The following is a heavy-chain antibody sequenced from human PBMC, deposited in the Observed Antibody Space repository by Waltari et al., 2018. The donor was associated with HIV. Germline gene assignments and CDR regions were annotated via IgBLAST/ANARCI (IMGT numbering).Heavy chain of an antibody. Sequence: QVQLVQSGAEVKKPGSSVKVSCKASGGPFSRYVISWVRQAPGQGLEWMGGIIPIFGTANYAQKFQGRVTITADKSTSTAYMELSSLRSEDTAVYYCASTLTTVVTYWYFDLWGRGTLVTVSS. CDR1: GGPFSRYV. D-gene: IGHD4-17*01. CDR2: IIPIFGTA. J-gene: IGHJ2*01. V-gene: IGHV1-69*06. CDR3: ASTLTTVVTYWYFDL.